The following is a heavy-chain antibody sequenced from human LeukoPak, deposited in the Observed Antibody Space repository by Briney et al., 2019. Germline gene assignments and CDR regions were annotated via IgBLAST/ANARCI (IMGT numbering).Heavy chain of an antibody. J-gene: IGHJ4*02. CDR3: AKIRSGSYYYFDY. Sequence: GGSLRLSCAASGFTLSTYAMSWVRQAPGKGLEWVSAISGSGGNTYYADSVKGRFTISRDNSKNTLFLQMNGLRADDTAVYYCAKIRSGSYYYFDYWGQGTLGTVSS. CDR1: GFTLSTYA. CDR2: ISGSGGNT. D-gene: IGHD1-26*01. V-gene: IGHV3-23*01.